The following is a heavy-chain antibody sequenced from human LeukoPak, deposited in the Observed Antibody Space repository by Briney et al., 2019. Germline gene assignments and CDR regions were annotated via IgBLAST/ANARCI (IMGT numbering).Heavy chain of an antibody. CDR3: ARSRGLGIVVVPAATYYFDY. D-gene: IGHD2-2*01. CDR1: GGSFSGYY. J-gene: IGHJ4*02. CDR2: INHSGST. Sequence: SETLSLTCAVYGGSFSGYYWSWIRQPPGKGLEWIGEINHSGSTNYNPSLKSRVTISVDTSKNQFSLKLSSVTAADTAVYYCARSRGLGIVVVPAATYYFDYWGQGTLVTVSS. V-gene: IGHV4-34*01.